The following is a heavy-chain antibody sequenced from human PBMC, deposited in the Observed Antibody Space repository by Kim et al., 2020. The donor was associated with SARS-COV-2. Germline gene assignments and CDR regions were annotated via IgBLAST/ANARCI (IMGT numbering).Heavy chain of an antibody. CDR3: ATSGATSENYYFDF. V-gene: IGHV3-48*02. D-gene: IGHD1-26*01. J-gene: IGHJ4*02. Sequence: ADSVKGRFTISRDNAKNSLYLQMNSLRDEDTAVYYCATSGATSENYYFDFWGQGTLVTVSS.